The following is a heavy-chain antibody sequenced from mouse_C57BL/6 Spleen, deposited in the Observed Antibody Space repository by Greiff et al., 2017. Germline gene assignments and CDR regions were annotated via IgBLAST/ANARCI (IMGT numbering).Heavy chain of an antibody. CDR3: ASPRVVVLYAMDY. CDR1: GFTFSDYY. J-gene: IGHJ4*01. D-gene: IGHD1-3*01. V-gene: IGHV5-12*01. CDR2: ISNGGGST. Sequence: DVMLVESGGGLVQPGGSLKLSCAASGFTFSDYYMYWVRQTPEKRLEWVAYISNGGGSTYYPDTVKGRFTISRDNAKNTLYLQMSRLKSEDTAMYYCASPRVVVLYAMDYWGQGTSVTVSS.